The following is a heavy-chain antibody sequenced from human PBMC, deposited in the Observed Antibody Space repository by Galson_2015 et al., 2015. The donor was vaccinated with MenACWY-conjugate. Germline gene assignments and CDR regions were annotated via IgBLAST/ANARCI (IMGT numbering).Heavy chain of an antibody. CDR1: GYTFTSYA. D-gene: IGHD1-26*01. J-gene: IGHJ4*02. Sequence: SVKVSCKASGYTFTSYAMHWVRQAPGQRLEWMGWINAGNGNTKYSQKFQGRVTITRDTSASTAYMELSSLRSEDTAVYYCARNGMEGVGATSFDYWGQGTLVTVSS. CDR2: INAGNGNT. CDR3: ARNGMEGVGATSFDY. V-gene: IGHV1-3*01.